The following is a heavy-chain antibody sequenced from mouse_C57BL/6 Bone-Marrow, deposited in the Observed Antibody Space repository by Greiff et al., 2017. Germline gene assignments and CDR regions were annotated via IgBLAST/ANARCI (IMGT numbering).Heavy chain of an antibody. D-gene: IGHD2-3*01. CDR2: IHPNSGST. V-gene: IGHV1-64*01. J-gene: IGHJ1*03. CDR1: GYTFTSYW. CDR3: EGWLLPGYFDV. Sequence: QVQLKQPGAELVKPGASVKLSCKASGYTFTSYWMHWVKQRPGQGLEWIGMIHPNSGSTNYNEKFKSKATLTVDKSSSTAYMQLSSLTSEDSAVYSCEGWLLPGYFDVWGTGTTVTVSS.